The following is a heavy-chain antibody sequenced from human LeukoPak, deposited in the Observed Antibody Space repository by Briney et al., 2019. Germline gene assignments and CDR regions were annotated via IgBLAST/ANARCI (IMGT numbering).Heavy chain of an antibody. J-gene: IGHJ4*02. V-gene: IGHV4-59*01. CDR2: IYYGGST. Sequence: SETLSLTCTVSGGSISSYYWSWIRQPPGKGLEWIGYIYYGGSTNYNPSLKSRVTISVDTSKNQFSLKLSSVTAADTAVYYCASISSSWYGDDYWGQGTLVTVSS. CDR3: ASISSSWYGDDY. CDR1: GGSISSYY. D-gene: IGHD6-13*01.